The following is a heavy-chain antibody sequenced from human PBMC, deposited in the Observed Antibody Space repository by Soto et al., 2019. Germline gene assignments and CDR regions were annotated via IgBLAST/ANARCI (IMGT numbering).Heavy chain of an antibody. CDR3: ARHDSNGDFDF. CDR1: GFTFTSSA. J-gene: IGHJ4*02. CDR2: IVVGSGNT. V-gene: IGHV1-58*01. D-gene: IGHD2-8*01. Sequence: SVKVSCKASGFTFTSSAVQWVRQARGQRLEWIGWIVVGSGNTNYAQKFQERVTISVDKSINTAYLEWGRLKASDTAMYYCARHDSNGDFDFWGQGTQVTVS.